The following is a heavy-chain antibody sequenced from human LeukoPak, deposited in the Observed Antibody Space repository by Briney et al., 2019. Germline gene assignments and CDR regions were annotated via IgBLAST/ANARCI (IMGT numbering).Heavy chain of an antibody. D-gene: IGHD5-18*01. J-gene: IGHJ4*02. V-gene: IGHV5-51*01. CDR2: IYPGDSDT. Sequence: GGSLKISCKGSGYSFTSYWIGWVRQMPGKGLEWMGIIYPGDSDTRYSPSFQGQVTISADKSISTAYLQWSSLKASDTAMYYCATTNSYGVRPFDYWGQGTLVTVSS. CDR3: ATTNSYGVRPFDY. CDR1: GYSFTSYW.